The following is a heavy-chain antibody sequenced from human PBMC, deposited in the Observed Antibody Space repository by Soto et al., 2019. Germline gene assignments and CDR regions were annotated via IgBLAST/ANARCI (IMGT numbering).Heavy chain of an antibody. D-gene: IGHD2-21*02. J-gene: IGHJ4*02. CDR2: INAGNGNT. Sequence: QVQLVQSGAEVKKPGASVKVSCKASGCTFTSYAMHWVRQAPGQRLEWMGWINAGNGNTKYSQKFQGRVTITRDTAASTAYRELSSLRSEDTAVYYCARSIVVVTAADYWGQGTLVTVSS. CDR3: ARSIVVVTAADY. CDR1: GCTFTSYA. V-gene: IGHV1-3*01.